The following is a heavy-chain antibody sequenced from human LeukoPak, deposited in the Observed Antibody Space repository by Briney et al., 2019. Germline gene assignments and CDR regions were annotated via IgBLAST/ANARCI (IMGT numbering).Heavy chain of an antibody. J-gene: IGHJ4*02. V-gene: IGHV3-74*01. CDR1: GFTFDDYA. D-gene: IGHD7-27*01. Sequence: PGGSLRLSCAASGFTFDDYAMHWVRQAPGKGLVWVSRINSEGSSSSYADSVKGRFIISRDNAKNTLYLQMNSLRAEDTAVYYCARGNWGSYSNFDYWGQGALVTVSS. CDR2: INSEGSSS. CDR3: ARGNWGSYSNFDY.